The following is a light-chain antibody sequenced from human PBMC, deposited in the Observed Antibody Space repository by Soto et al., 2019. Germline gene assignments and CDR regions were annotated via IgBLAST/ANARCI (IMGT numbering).Light chain of an antibody. CDR2: ATS. J-gene: IGKJ2*01. CDR3: QQFSNSPMYT. Sequence: EIVLTQSPGTLSLSPGERATLSCRASQSVDSRFLAWYQQKPGQAPRLLISATSSRATGIPDRFSGSGSGTDFTLIISRLEPEDFAVYYCQQFSNSPMYTFGQGTKVGIK. V-gene: IGKV3-20*01. CDR1: QSVDSRF.